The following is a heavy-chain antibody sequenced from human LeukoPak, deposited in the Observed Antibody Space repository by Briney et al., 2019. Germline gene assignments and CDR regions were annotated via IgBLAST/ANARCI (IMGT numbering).Heavy chain of an antibody. CDR1: GFTFSDCF. V-gene: IGHV3-11*01. CDR2: ISSNGSTI. Sequence: GGSLRLSCAASGFTFSDCFIHWLRQAPWKGLEWVSCISSNGSTIYNADSVKGRFTISRDNAKNSLYLQMYSLRAEDTAVYYCARDYPGGAIDYWGQGTLGTVSS. CDR3: ARDYPGGAIDY. J-gene: IGHJ4*02. D-gene: IGHD3-10*01.